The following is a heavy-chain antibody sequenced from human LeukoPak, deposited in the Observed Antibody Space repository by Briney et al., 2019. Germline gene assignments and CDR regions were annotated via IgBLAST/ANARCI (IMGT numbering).Heavy chain of an antibody. D-gene: IGHD2-2*01. CDR2: IYTSGST. V-gene: IGHV4-61*02. Sequence: KPSETLSLTCTVSGGSISSGSYYWSWIRQPAGKGLEWIGRIYTSGSTNYNPSLKSRVTISVDTSKNQFPLKLSSVTAADTAVYYCAREGVVPAAMEYNWFDPWGQGTLVTVSS. J-gene: IGHJ5*02. CDR1: GGSISSGSYY. CDR3: AREGVVPAAMEYNWFDP.